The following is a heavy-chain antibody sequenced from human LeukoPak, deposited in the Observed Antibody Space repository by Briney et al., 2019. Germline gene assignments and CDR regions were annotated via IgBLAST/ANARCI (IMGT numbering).Heavy chain of an antibody. CDR3: ARSPGRGGIQLWLRYYYYMDV. Sequence: PGGSLRLSCAASGFTFSSYSMNWVRQAPGKGLEWVSYISSSSGTIYYADSVKGRFTISRDNAKNSLYLQMNSLRAEDTAVYYCARSPGRGGIQLWLRYYYYMDVWGKGTTVTVSS. D-gene: IGHD5-18*01. CDR2: ISSSSGTI. J-gene: IGHJ6*03. CDR1: GFTFSSYS. V-gene: IGHV3-48*01.